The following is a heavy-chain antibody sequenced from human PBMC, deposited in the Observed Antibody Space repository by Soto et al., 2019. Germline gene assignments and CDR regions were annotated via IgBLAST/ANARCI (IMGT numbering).Heavy chain of an antibody. CDR2: ISYDGGVT. Sequence: QVQLVESGGGVVQPGRSLRLSCAASGFTFNTYGMHWVRQAPGKGLEWLAVISYDGGVTYYADSVKGRFTISRDNSKNKLYLQMNSLRPEDTAVYYCAKDSIMEYGNWFDPWGQGTLVTVSS. CDR3: AKDSIMEYGNWFDP. D-gene: IGHD3-16*01. J-gene: IGHJ5*02. V-gene: IGHV3-30*18. CDR1: GFTFNTYG.